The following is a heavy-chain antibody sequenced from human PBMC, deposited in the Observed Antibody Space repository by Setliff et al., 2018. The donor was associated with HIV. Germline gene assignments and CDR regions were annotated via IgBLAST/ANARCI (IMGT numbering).Heavy chain of an antibody. CDR2: IIPIFNTA. CDR1: GGTFRSNS. Sequence: SVKVSCKASGGTFRSNSITWVRQAPGQGLEWMGGIIPIFNTANYAQKFQGRVTITADESTSTAYMELSSLGSEDTAVYYCARGSGGYCSGGSCYFGFGLALWGQGTTVTVSS. J-gene: IGHJ6*02. CDR3: ARGSGGYCSGGSCYFGFGLAL. V-gene: IGHV1-69*13. D-gene: IGHD2-15*01.